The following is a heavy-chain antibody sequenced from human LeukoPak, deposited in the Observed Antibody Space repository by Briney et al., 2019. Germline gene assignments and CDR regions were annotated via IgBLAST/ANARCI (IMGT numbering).Heavy chain of an antibody. V-gene: IGHV1-18*01. Sequence: GASVKVSCKASDYTFTSYDIIWVRQAPGQGLEWMGWISAYNGNTNSAQKLQGRVTMTTDTSTSTAYMELRSLKSDDTAVYYCARESDYYGSGSSAFDIWGQGTMVTVSS. CDR3: ARESDYYGSGSSAFDI. CDR2: ISAYNGNT. CDR1: DYTFTSYD. J-gene: IGHJ3*02. D-gene: IGHD3-10*01.